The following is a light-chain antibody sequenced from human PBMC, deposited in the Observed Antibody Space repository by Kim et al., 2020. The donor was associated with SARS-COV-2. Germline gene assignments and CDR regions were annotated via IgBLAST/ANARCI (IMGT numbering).Light chain of an antibody. Sequence: PEQPARIACGGDNIGTKSVQWYRQKPGQAPILVIYYDSDRPSEIPERFSGSNSGNTATLTISSVEAGDEADYFCQVWDSVSHHWVFGGGTKVTVL. CDR2: YDS. CDR1: NIGTKS. CDR3: QVWDSVSHHWV. V-gene: IGLV3-21*04. J-gene: IGLJ3*02.